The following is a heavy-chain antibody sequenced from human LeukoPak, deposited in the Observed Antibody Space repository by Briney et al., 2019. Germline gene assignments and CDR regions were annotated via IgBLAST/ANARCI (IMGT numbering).Heavy chain of an antibody. CDR1: GGSISNYY. J-gene: IGHJ4*02. Sequence: SETLSLTCTVSGGSISNYYWSWIRQPAGKGLEWIGRISASGNTNYDPSLKSRVTMSVDTSMILFALKLSSVTAADTAVYYCARQGVATAIDYWGQGTLVTVSS. CDR2: ISASGNT. CDR3: ARQGVATAIDY. D-gene: IGHD2-21*02. V-gene: IGHV4-4*07.